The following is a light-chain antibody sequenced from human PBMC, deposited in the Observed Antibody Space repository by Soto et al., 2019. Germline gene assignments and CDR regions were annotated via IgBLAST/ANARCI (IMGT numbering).Light chain of an antibody. CDR2: EVS. J-gene: IGLJ3*02. CDR1: SGDVGGYNY. Sequence: QSALTQPASVSGSPGQSITISCTGTSGDVGGYNYVSWYQRHPGKAPKLMIYEVSNRPSGVSNRFSGSKSGNTASLTISGLQDEDEADYYCSSYTSSGTRVFGGGTKLTVL. CDR3: SSYTSSGTRV. V-gene: IGLV2-14*01.